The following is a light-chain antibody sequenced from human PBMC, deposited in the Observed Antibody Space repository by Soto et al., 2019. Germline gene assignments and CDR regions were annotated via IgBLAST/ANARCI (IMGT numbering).Light chain of an antibody. J-gene: IGKJ2*01. CDR2: TSG. V-gene: IGKV1-39*01. CDR3: QQTYSTPYT. CDR1: QRLTTY. Sequence: IHMTQSPSSLSASVGARITVTCRASQRLTTYVNWYQLKPGEAPKLLISTSGTLQRGVPSRFSGSGSGTDFNLTITRLQPAAFATYFCQQTYSTPYTFGQGTKLEIK.